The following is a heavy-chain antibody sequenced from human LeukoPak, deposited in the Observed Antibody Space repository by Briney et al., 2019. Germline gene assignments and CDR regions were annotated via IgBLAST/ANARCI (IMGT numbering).Heavy chain of an antibody. CDR2: INHSGST. CDR1: GGSFSGYY. CDR3: ARAYIAYCGGDCYSNYFDY. Sequence: SETLSLTCAVYGGSFSGYYWSWIRQPPGKGLEWIGEINHSGSTNYNPSLKSRVTISVDTSKNQFSLKLSSVTAADTAVYYCARAYIAYCGGDCYSNYFDYWGQGTLVTVSS. J-gene: IGHJ4*02. D-gene: IGHD2-21*02. V-gene: IGHV4-34*01.